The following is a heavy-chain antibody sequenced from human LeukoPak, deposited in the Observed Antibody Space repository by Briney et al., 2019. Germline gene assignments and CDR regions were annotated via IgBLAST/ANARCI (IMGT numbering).Heavy chain of an antibody. Sequence: GGSLRLSCAASGDTFSNYAMTWVREAPGKGLEWVSAISGSDGSTYYSDSVTGRFTISRDNSKNILYLQMTSLRPDDTAVYYCAKDGYDFWSAYQIDLWGQGTLVTVSS. D-gene: IGHD3-3*01. V-gene: IGHV3-23*01. CDR2: ISGSDGST. CDR3: AKDGYDFWSAYQIDL. CDR1: GDTFSNYA. J-gene: IGHJ5*02.